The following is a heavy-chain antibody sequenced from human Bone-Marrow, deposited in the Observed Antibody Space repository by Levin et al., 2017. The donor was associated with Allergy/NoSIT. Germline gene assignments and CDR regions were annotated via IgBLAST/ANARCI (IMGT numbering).Heavy chain of an antibody. CDR3: SKEGGIVGADY. V-gene: IGHV3-23*01. Sequence: PGGSLRLSCAASGFTFSTYSMSWVRQAPGKGLEWVAAISGSGVKKFYADSLKGRFTISRDNSKNTLYLQMNSLRVEDTAVYYCSKEGGIVGADYWGQGTLVTVSA. CDR1: GFTFSTYS. D-gene: IGHD1-26*01. CDR2: ISGSGVKK. J-gene: IGHJ4*02.